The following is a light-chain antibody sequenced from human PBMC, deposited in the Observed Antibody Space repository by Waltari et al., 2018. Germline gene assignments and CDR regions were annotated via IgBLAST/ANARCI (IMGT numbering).Light chain of an antibody. CDR2: SSN. CDR1: SSNIGGDP. J-gene: IGLJ3*02. CDR3: AAWDDSLDGWV. Sequence: QSVLTQPPSASGTPGQRVTISCSGSSSNIGGDPVSWYQQLPGTAPKHRRSSSNQRPSGGPDRFSGSKSGTTASLAISGLQSEDEAAYYCAAWDDSLDGWVFGGGTKLTVL. V-gene: IGLV1-44*01.